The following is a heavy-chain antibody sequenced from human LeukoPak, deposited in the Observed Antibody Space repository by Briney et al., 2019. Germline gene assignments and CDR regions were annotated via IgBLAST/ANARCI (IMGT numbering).Heavy chain of an antibody. V-gene: IGHV4-34*01. J-gene: IGHJ6*03. CDR2: INHSGGT. D-gene: IGHD6-13*01. Sequence: SETLSLTCAVYGGSFSGYYWSWIRQPPGKGLEWIGEINHSGGTNYNPSLKSRVTISVDTSKNQFSLRLSSVTAADTAVYYCARTLIAAAAYGRMGYYYYYMDVWGKGTTVTVSS. CDR3: ARTLIAAAAYGRMGYYYYYMDV. CDR1: GGSFSGYY.